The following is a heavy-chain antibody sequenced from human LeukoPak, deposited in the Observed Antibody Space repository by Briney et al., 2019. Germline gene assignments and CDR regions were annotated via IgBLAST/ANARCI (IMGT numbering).Heavy chain of an antibody. V-gene: IGHV3-7*04. CDR1: GFTFSTYW. D-gene: IGHD1-1*01. CDR2: INQDGSEK. Sequence: GGSLRLSCAASGFTFSTYWMSWVRQAQGKGLEGVANINQDGSEKYYVDSVKGRFTISRDNADNSLYLQMNSLRAEDTAVYYCARKTTVPHFDYWGQGTLVTVSS. J-gene: IGHJ4*02. CDR3: ARKTTVPHFDY.